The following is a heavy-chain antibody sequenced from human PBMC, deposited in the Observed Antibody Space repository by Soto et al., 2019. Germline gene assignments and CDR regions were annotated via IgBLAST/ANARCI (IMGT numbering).Heavy chain of an antibody. V-gene: IGHV4-34*12. CDR3: ARERVPFSGALDI. CDR2: IIHTGST. Sequence: SETLSLTCAVYGGSFSGYYWTWIRQPPGKGLEWIGEIIHTGSTNYNPSLESRVTISVDTSEKQFSLKLSSVTAADTAVYHCARERVPFSGALDIWGQGTVVTVSS. J-gene: IGHJ3*02. CDR1: GGSFSGYY. D-gene: IGHD1-1*01.